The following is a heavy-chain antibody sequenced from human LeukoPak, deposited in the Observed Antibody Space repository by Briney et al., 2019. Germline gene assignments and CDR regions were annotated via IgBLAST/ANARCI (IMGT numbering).Heavy chain of an antibody. Sequence: ASVKVSCKASGYTFTGYYMHWVRQAPGQGLEWMGRINPNSGGTNYAQKFQCRVTMTRDTSISTAYMELSRLRSDDTAVYYCARESAMVPSDYWGQGTLVTVSS. V-gene: IGHV1-2*06. CDR3: ARESAMVPSDY. CDR2: INPNSGGT. CDR1: GYTFTGYY. D-gene: IGHD5-18*01. J-gene: IGHJ4*02.